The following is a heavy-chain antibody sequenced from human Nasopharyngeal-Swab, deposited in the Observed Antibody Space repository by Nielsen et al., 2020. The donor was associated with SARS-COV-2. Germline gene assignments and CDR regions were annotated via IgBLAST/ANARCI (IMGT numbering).Heavy chain of an antibody. V-gene: IGHV3-74*01. CDR2: INGAGSST. Sequence: GGSLRLSCAASGFTLSSHWMHWVRQVPGNGLVWVSRINGAGSSTYYADSVKGRFTISRDNAKNTLYLQMNDLRADDTAVYYCARGYNDYHGKFDAWGQGTLVTVSS. D-gene: IGHD5-12*01. CDR1: GFTLSSHW. CDR3: ARGYNDYHGKFDA. J-gene: IGHJ5*02.